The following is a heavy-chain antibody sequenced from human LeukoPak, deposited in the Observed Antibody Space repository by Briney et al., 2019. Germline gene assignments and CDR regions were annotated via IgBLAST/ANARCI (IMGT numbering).Heavy chain of an antibody. CDR3: ASQRFPYYFDY. D-gene: IGHD3-10*01. CDR1: GFTFSDYY. J-gene: IGHJ4*02. Sequence: PGGSLRLSCAVSGFTFSDYYMSWIRQAPGKGLEWVSYISSGGSTISHADSVKGRFTISRDNAENSLYLQMNSLRAEDTAVYYCASQRFPYYFDYWGQGTLVTVSS. V-gene: IGHV3-11*01. CDR2: ISSGGSTI.